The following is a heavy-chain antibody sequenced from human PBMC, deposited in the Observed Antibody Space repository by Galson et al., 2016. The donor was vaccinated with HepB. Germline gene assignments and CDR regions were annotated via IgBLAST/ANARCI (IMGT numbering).Heavy chain of an antibody. CDR1: GYIFANYW. CDR3: ARQRDFDF. CDR2: IYPGNSEP. V-gene: IGHV5-51*01. J-gene: IGHJ2*01. Sequence: QSGAEVTKPGESLQISCQGFGYIFANYWIGWVRQMPGKGLEWMWIIYPGNSEPRHSPSFQGQVTISADKSTSTTYLQWSSLKTSDTAMYYCARQRDFDFWGRGTLVTVSS.